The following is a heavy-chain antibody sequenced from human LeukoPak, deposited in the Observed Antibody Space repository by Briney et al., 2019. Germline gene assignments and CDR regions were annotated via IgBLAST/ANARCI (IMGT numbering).Heavy chain of an antibody. V-gene: IGHV3-7*01. CDR2: IKQDGSEK. CDR1: EFTFSSYW. CDR3: ARESSGWYYYFDY. Sequence: GGSLRLSCAASEFTFSSYWMSWVRQAPGKGLEWVANIKQDGSEKYYVDSVKGRFTISRDNAKNSLYLQMNSLRAEDTAVYYCARESSGWYYYFDYWGQGTLVTVSS. J-gene: IGHJ4*02. D-gene: IGHD6-19*01.